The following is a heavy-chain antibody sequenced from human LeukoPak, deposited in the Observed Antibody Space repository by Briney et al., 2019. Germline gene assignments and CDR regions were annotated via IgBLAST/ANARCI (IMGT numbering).Heavy chain of an antibody. CDR3: AREKRGSYSHMDV. CDR1: GYTFTNYA. CDR2: VNAGNGNT. D-gene: IGHD1-26*01. V-gene: IGHV1-3*01. J-gene: IGHJ6*03. Sequence: ASVKVSCKASGYTFTNYAMHWVRQAPGQGLEWMGWVNAGNGNTKYSQKFQGRVTITRDTSTSTAYMELRSLRSDDTAVYYCAREKRGSYSHMDVWGKGTTVTVSS.